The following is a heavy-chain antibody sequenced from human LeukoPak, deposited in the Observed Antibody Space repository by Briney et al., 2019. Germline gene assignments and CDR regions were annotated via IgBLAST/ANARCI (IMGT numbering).Heavy chain of an antibody. Sequence: ASVKGSCKASGYTFTRYGISWVRQAPGQGLEWMGWIRAYNGNTNYAQKLQGRVTMTTDTSTSTAYMELRSLRSDDTAVYYCARDGVYSYGQPQYYYYYYMDVWGKGTTVTVSS. D-gene: IGHD5-18*01. CDR1: GYTFTRYG. J-gene: IGHJ6*03. CDR3: ARDGVYSYGQPQYYYYYYMDV. V-gene: IGHV1-18*01. CDR2: IRAYNGNT.